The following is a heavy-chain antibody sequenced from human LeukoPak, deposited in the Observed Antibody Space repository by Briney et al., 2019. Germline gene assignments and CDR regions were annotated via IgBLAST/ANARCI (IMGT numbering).Heavy chain of an antibody. CDR3: AKVHRRDCYNFDY. Sequence: GGSLRLSCAASGFTFSSYAMGWVRQAPGKGLEWVSAISGSGGSTYYADSVKGRFTIPRDNSKNTLYLQMNSLRAEDTAVYYCAKVHRRDCYNFDYWGQGTLVTVSS. CDR1: GFTFSSYA. J-gene: IGHJ4*02. CDR2: ISGSGGST. D-gene: IGHD5-24*01. V-gene: IGHV3-23*01.